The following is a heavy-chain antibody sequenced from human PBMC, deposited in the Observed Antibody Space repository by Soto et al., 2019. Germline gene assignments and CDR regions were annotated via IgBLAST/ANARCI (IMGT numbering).Heavy chain of an antibody. D-gene: IGHD6-13*01. CDR2: ISAYNGDK. CDR1: GYTFINYG. J-gene: IGHJ6*02. V-gene: IGHV1-18*01. Sequence: ASVKVSCKACGYTFINYGVSWVRQAPGQGLEWMGWISAYNGDKKYAQNVQGRVTLTTDTSTSTAYMEMRTLRSDDTAAYYCARDGPHPQAVGDVWGQGTTVTVSS. CDR3: ARDGPHPQAVGDV.